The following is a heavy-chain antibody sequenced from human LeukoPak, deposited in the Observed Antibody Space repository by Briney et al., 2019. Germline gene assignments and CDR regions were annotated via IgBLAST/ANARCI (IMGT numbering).Heavy chain of an antibody. D-gene: IGHD3-22*01. V-gene: IGHV3-13*04. CDR3: VRVDNSAYSD. J-gene: IGHJ4*02. Sequence: PGGSLRLSCAASGFTFRSYDMHWVRQPTGNGLEWVSAIGSAGEIYYPGSVKGRFTIYRDNAKNSLYLQMNSLRAGDTAVYYCVRVDNSAYSDWGQGTLVTVSS. CDR2: IGSAGEI. CDR1: GFTFRSYD.